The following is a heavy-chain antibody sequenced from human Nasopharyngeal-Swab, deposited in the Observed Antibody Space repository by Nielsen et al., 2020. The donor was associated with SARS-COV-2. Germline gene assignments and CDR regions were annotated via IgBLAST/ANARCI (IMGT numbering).Heavy chain of an antibody. CDR2: IYYSGST. Sequence: SESLSLTCTVSGGSISSGGYYWSWIRRHPGKGLEWIGYIYYSGSTYYNPSLKSRVTISVDTSKNQFSLKLSSVTAADTAVYYCARGNNDFWSGYVYWGQGTLVTVSS. J-gene: IGHJ4*02. CDR1: GGSISSGGYY. D-gene: IGHD3-3*01. V-gene: IGHV4-31*03. CDR3: ARGNNDFWSGYVY.